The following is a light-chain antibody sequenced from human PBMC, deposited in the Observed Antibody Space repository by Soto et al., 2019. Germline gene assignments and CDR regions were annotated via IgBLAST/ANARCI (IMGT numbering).Light chain of an antibody. CDR2: DAS. J-gene: IGKJ1*01. Sequence: DIQMTQSPSSLSPSVERRFTITCQASGSINNYLHLYHQKPGKAPKLLIYDASNLEKGAPSRFSGSASGTEFTFDISSQKPDDVATYYCQHHHNIPHFGQGTKVDIK. CDR3: QHHHNIPH. CDR1: GSINNY. V-gene: IGKV1-33*01.